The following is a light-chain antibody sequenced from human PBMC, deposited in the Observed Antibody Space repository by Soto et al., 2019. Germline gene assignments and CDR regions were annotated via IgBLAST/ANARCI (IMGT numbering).Light chain of an antibody. J-gene: IGLJ2*01. Sequence: QSALTQPASVSGSPGQSITISCTGTSSDVGGYNYVSWYQQHPGKAPKLMISDVSNRTSGVSNRFSGSKSGNTASLTISGLQAEDEADYYCSSYTSSSTLFRGGTMLTVL. CDR1: SSDVGGYNY. CDR2: DVS. CDR3: SSYTSSSTL. V-gene: IGLV2-14*01.